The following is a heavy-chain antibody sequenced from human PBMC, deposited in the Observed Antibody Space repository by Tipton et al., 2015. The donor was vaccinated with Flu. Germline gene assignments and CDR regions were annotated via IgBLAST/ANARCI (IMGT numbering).Heavy chain of an antibody. CDR1: GGSLSSYY. Sequence: TLSLTCSVSGGSLSSYYWSWIRQPPGKGLEWIGYVFYTGSTDYNPSLKSRVTISVDTSKNQFSLELISVTAADTAVYYGARIQGGYYGSESYDTWGQGMLVTVSS. CDR2: VFYTGST. CDR3: ARIQGGYYGSESYDT. J-gene: IGHJ5*02. D-gene: IGHD3-10*01. V-gene: IGHV4-59*01.